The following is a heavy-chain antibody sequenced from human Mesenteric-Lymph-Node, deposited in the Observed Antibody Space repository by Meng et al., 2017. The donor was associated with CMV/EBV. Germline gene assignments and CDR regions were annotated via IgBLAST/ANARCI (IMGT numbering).Heavy chain of an antibody. V-gene: IGHV3-48*03. Sequence: GESLKISCAASGFTFSSYEMNWVRQAPGKGLEWVSYISSSGSTIYYADSVKGRFTISRDNAKNSLYLQMNGLRAEDTAVYYCARGTDYYVVTPGFDYWGQGTLVTVSS. CDR2: ISSSGSTI. CDR1: GFTFSSYE. J-gene: IGHJ4*02. D-gene: IGHD3-16*01. CDR3: ARGTDYYVVTPGFDY.